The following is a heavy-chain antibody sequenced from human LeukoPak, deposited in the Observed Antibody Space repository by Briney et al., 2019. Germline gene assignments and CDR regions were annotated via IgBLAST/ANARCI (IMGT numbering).Heavy chain of an antibody. Sequence: PGGTLRLSCAASGFTFSSYGMHWVRQAPGKGLEWVAFIRYDGSNKYYADSVKGRFTISRDNSKSTLYLQMNSLRAEDTAVYYCAKSGGRGGSYDYVWAPWFDPWGQGTLVTVSS. D-gene: IGHD3-16*01. CDR2: IRYDGSNK. CDR1: GFTFSSYG. V-gene: IGHV3-30*02. CDR3: AKSGGRGGSYDYVWAPWFDP. J-gene: IGHJ5*02.